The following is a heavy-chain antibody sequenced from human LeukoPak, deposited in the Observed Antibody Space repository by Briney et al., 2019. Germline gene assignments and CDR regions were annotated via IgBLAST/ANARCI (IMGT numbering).Heavy chain of an antibody. CDR2: IHPSGRL. V-gene: IGHV4-31*03. Sequence: PSQTLSLTCTVSGASSSSGDQYWNWIRQGPGKGLEWIGSIHPSGRLYNNPSLESRVTISIDTSKNQFSLNLNSVTAADAAVYFCSRGLDSRKLGYWGQGTLVTVSS. D-gene: IGHD3-22*01. CDR3: SRGLDSRKLGY. CDR1: GASSSSGDQY. J-gene: IGHJ4*02.